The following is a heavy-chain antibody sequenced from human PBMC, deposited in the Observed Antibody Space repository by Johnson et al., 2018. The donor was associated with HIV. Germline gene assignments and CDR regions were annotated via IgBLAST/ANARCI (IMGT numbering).Heavy chain of an antibody. Sequence: QVQLVESGGVVVQPGGSLRLSCAASGFSFSDYYMSWIRQAPGKGLEWVSYISGSGTNIYYADSVKGRFTISRDNAKKSLFLQMNSLRAEDTAVYYCARASYYYGSADIWGQGTMVTVSS. CDR2: ISGSGTNI. J-gene: IGHJ3*02. V-gene: IGHV3-11*04. CDR3: ARASYYYGSADI. D-gene: IGHD3-10*01. CDR1: GFSFSDYY.